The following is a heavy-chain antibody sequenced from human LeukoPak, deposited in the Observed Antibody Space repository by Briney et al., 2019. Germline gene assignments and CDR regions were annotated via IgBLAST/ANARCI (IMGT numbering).Heavy chain of an antibody. Sequence: PGGSLGLSCAASGFRFSSYDMNWVRQAPGKGLEWVSYISSSGTTIYYADSVKGRFTISRDNAQNSLYLHMNSLRAEDTAVYYCARDHYYDSTFDYWGQGTLVTVSS. CDR1: GFRFSSYD. CDR2: ISSSGTTI. CDR3: ARDHYYDSTFDY. V-gene: IGHV3-48*03. D-gene: IGHD3-22*01. J-gene: IGHJ4*02.